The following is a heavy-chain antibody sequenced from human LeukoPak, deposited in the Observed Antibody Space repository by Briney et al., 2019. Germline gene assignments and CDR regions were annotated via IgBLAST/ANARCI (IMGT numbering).Heavy chain of an antibody. CDR2: IYYCGST. CDR3: VRQRLLWFGESNSGFDY. V-gene: IGHV4-59*08. CDR1: GGSISSYH. D-gene: IGHD3-10*01. J-gene: IGHJ4*02. Sequence: SVTLSLTCTVSGGSISSYHWSWIRQPPGKGLEWIGYIYYCGSTNFDPSLTSRVTISLDTSKKQFSLNLSSVTAADTAVYYCVRQRLLWFGESNSGFDYWGQGTLVTVSS.